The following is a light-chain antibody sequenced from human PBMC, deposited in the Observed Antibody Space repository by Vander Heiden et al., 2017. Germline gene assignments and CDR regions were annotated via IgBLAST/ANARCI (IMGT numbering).Light chain of an antibody. CDR3: SSYSSSSTLVL. V-gene: IGLV2-14*01. CDR2: EVS. Sequence: QSALTQPASVSGSPGQSITISCTGTSSDVGGYNYVSWYQQHPGKAPKRMIYEVSNRPSGVSNRFSDSKSGNTASLTISGLQAEDEADYYCSSYSSSSTLVLFGGGTKLTVL. J-gene: IGLJ2*01. CDR1: SSDVGGYNY.